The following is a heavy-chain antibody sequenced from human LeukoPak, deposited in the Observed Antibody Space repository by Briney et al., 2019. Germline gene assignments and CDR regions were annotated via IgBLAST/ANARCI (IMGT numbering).Heavy chain of an antibody. J-gene: IGHJ4*02. V-gene: IGHV3-30*18. CDR1: GFTFSSYG. Sequence: PGGSLRLSCAASGFTFSSYGIHWVRQAPGKGLEWVAVISYDGSNKYYADSVKGRFTISRDNSKNTLYLQMNSLRAEHTAVYYCAKDYGDYYFDYWGQGTLVTVSS. CDR2: ISYDGSNK. D-gene: IGHD4-17*01. CDR3: AKDYGDYYFDY.